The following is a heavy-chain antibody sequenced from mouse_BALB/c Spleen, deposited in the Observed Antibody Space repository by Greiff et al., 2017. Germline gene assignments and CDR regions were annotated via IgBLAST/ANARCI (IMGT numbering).Heavy chain of an antibody. CDR2: IYPGNSDT. Sequence: EVKLQESGTVLARPGASVKMSCKASGYTFTSYWMHWVKQRPGQGLEWIGAIYPGNSDTSYNQKFKGKAKLTAVTSTSTAYMELSSLTNEDSAVYYCTRKKPQGKYGNYDWYFDVWGAGTTVTVSS. CDR3: TRKKPQGKYGNYDWYFDV. J-gene: IGHJ1*01. CDR1: GYTFTSYW. D-gene: IGHD2-1*01. V-gene: IGHV1-5*01.